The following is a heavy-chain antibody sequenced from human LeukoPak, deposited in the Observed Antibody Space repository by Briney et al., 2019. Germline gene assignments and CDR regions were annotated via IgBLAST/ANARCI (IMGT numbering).Heavy chain of an antibody. D-gene: IGHD1-26*01. J-gene: IGHJ4*02. CDR3: ARVGGYYFDY. CDR1: GFTFSSYW. CDR2: IKQDGSEK. V-gene: IGHV3-7*01. Sequence: PGGSLRLSCGASGFTFSSYWMSWVRQAPGKGLEWVANIKQDGSEKYYVDSVKGRFTISRDNAKNSLYLQMNSLRAEDTAVYYCARVGGYYFDYWGQGTLVTVSS.